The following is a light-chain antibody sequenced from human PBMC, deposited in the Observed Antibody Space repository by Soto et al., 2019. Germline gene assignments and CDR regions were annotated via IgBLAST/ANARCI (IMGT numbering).Light chain of an antibody. CDR3: QQYNSWLWT. Sequence: VLTQTTDTLSVSPGEGATLSCRASQSVSSKLAWYHQKPPQDPRLLIYGASTRATGIPARFSGSGSGTDFTTLISSLQSEDSAVYYCQQYNSWLWTFGQGTKV. CDR1: QSVSSK. V-gene: IGKV3-15*01. J-gene: IGKJ1*01. CDR2: GAS.